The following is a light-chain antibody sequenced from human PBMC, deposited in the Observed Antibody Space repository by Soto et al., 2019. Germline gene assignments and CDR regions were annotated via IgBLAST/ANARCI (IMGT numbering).Light chain of an antibody. J-gene: IGKJ1*01. CDR3: QQYGTAWT. V-gene: IGKV3-15*01. Sequence: EVGMTQSPATLSVSPGERATLSCRASQSVSSNLAWYQQKPGQTPRLLMYGASTRATGIPARFSGSGSGTEFTLTISSLQSEDFAVYYCQQYGTAWTFGQGTKV. CDR1: QSVSSN. CDR2: GAS.